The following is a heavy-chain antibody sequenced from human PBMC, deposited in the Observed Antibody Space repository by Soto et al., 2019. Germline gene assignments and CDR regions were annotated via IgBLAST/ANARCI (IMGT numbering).Heavy chain of an antibody. V-gene: IGHV1-2*02. D-gene: IGHD3-3*01. Sequence: QLHLVQSGAVVKKPGASVTVSCSASGYPVTAYYMHWVRQAPGRGLEWMGGINPATGAAKYTQTFQGRVTKTRETATSTVFMELGGLTSEDPAVFCCARGGGVGVAGSAAFDMWGQGTLVTVSS. CDR2: INPATGAA. CDR1: GYPVTAYY. CDR3: ARGGGVGVAGSAAFDM. J-gene: IGHJ3*02.